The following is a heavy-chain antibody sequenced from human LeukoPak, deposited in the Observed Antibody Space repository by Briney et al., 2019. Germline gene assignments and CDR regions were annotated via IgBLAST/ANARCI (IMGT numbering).Heavy chain of an antibody. J-gene: IGHJ4*02. CDR3: ARAADRKFDY. CDR1: GFTFSTYW. V-gene: IGHV3-74*01. Sequence: GGSLRLSCAASGFTFSTYWMHWVRQALGKGLVWVSRLNSDGSITNYADSVKGRFTISRDNAKNTLYLQMNSLRAEDTSVYYCARAADRKFDYWGQGTLVTVSA. CDR2: LNSDGSIT. D-gene: IGHD3-22*01.